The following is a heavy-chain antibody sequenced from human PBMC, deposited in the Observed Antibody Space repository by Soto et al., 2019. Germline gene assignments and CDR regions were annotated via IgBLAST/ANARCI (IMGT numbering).Heavy chain of an antibody. Sequence: EVQLVESGGGLIQPGGSLRLSCEVSGFSIGGNPMSWVRQAPGQGLEWVASIHTVGSNYYADSVQGRFTISRDNSKNTLFLQMNSLRVGDTAIYFCARGLNDDSWGQGTLVTVSS. J-gene: IGHJ4*02. V-gene: IGHV3-53*01. D-gene: IGHD1-1*01. CDR2: IHTVGSN. CDR1: GFSIGGNP. CDR3: ARGLNDDS.